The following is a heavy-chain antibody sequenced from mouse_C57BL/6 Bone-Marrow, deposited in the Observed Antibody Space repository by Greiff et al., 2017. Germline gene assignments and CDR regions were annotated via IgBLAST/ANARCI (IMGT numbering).Heavy chain of an antibody. CDR2: IDPENGDT. CDR3: TTLITTGVATPYWYFDV. D-gene: IGHD1-1*01. J-gene: IGHJ1*03. V-gene: IGHV14-4*01. CDR1: GFNIKDDY. Sequence: VQLQQSGAELVRPGASVKLSCTASGFNIKDDYMHWVKQRPEQGLEWIGWIDPENGDTEYASKFQGKATITADTSSNTAYLQLSSLTSEDTAVYYCTTLITTGVATPYWYFDVWGTGTTVTVSS.